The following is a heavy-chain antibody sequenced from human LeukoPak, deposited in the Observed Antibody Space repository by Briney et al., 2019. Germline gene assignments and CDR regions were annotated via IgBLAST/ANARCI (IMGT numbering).Heavy chain of an antibody. CDR2: INHSGST. D-gene: IGHD6-6*01. V-gene: IGHV4-34*01. J-gene: IGHJ2*01. CDR1: GGSFSGYY. CDR3: ARVPRRPFRSSSSPNWYFDL. Sequence: SETLSLTCAVYGGSFSGYYWSWIRQPPGKGLEWIGEINHSGSTNYSPSLKSRVTISVDTSKNQFSLKLSSVTAADTAVYYCARVPRRPFRSSSSPNWYFDLWGRGTLVTVSS.